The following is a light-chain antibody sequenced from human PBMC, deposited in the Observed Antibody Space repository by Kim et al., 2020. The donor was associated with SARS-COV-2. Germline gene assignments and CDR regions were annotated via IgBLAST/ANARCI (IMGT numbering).Light chain of an antibody. CDR1: ALPKQY. CDR3: QSADSSGTYWV. CDR2: KDS. Sequence: SYELTQPPSVSVSPGQTARITCSGDALPKQYAYWYQQKPGQAPVLVIYKDSERHSGIPERFSGSSSGTTVTLTISGVQAEDEADYYCQSADSSGTYWVLG. J-gene: IGLJ3*02. V-gene: IGLV3-25*03.